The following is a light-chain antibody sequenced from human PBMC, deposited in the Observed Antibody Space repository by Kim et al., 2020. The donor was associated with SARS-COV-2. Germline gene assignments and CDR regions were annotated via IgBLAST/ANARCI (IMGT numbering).Light chain of an antibody. J-gene: IGLJ2*01. Sequence: SYELTQPPSVSVSPGQTASITCSGDKLGDKYACWYQQKPGQSPVLVIYQDTKRPSGIPERFSGSNSGNTATLTISGTQAMDEADYYCQAWDSSLFGGGTK. CDR2: QDT. V-gene: IGLV3-1*01. CDR1: KLGDKY. CDR3: QAWDSSL.